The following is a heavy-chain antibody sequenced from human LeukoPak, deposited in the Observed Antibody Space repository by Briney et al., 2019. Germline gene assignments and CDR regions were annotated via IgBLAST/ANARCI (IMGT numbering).Heavy chain of an antibody. V-gene: IGHV3-30*18. J-gene: IGHJ6*02. Sequence: PGGSLRLSCAASGFIFSKCGMHWVRQAPGKGLEWVAVISYDGSNKNYADSVKGRFTISRDNSENTLYLQMNSLRVEDTAVYYWAKGRGAYYYYAMDVWGQGTTVTVSS. CDR3: AKGRGAYYYYAMDV. CDR1: GFIFSKCG. D-gene: IGHD3-16*01. CDR2: ISYDGSNK.